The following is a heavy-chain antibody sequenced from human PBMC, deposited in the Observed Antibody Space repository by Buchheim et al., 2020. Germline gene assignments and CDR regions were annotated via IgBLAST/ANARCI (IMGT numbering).Heavy chain of an antibody. CDR1: GFPFTNFA. Sequence: EVLLLESGGGLVQPGGSLRLSCGASGFPFTNFAMSWVRQAPGKGLEWVSAISGRVGGSTYADAVKGRFIISSDNSKNTLYLQMNGLRAEDTATYYCAKYEGFYYYHMDVWGRGTT. CDR3: AKYEGFYYYHMDV. D-gene: IGHD3-16*01. CDR2: ISGRVGGS. V-gene: IGHV3-23*01. J-gene: IGHJ6*03.